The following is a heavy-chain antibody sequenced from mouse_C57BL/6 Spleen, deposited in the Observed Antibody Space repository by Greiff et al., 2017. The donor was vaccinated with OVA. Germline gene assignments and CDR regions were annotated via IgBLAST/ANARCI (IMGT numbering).Heavy chain of an antibody. CDR2: IDPETGGT. V-gene: IGHV1-15*01. CDR1: GYTFTDYE. D-gene: IGHD1-1*01. CDR3: TRRVYYGSSYEDYFDY. Sequence: VQLQQSGAELVRPGASVTLSCKASGYTFTDYEMHWVKQTPVHGLEWIGAIDPETGGTAYNQKFKGKAILTADKSSSTAYMELRSLTSEDSAVYYCTRRVYYGSSYEDYFDYWGQGTTLTVSS. J-gene: IGHJ2*01.